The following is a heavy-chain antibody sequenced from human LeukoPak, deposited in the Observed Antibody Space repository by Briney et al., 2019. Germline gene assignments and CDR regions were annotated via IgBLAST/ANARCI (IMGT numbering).Heavy chain of an antibody. CDR1: GGSISSYY. Sequence: PSETLSLTCTVSGGSISSYYWSWIRQPPGKGLEWIGYIYYSGSTNYNPSLKSRVTISVDTSKNQFSLKLSSVTAADTAVYYCARQVKGDFWSGYFSANWFDPWGQGTLVTVSS. CDR2: IYYSGST. V-gene: IGHV4-59*08. J-gene: IGHJ5*02. D-gene: IGHD3-3*01. CDR3: ARQVKGDFWSGYFSANWFDP.